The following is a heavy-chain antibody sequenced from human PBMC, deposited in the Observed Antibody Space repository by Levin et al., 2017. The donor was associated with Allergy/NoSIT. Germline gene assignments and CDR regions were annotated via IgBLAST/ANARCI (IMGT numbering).Heavy chain of an antibody. Sequence: NPSETLSLTCAVYGGSFSGYYWSWIRQPPGKGLEWIGEINHSGSTNYNPSLKSRVTISVDTSKNQFSLKLSSVTAADTAVYYCAGVVVVAATPRDYGMDVWGQGTTVTVSS. CDR3: AGVVVVAATPRDYGMDV. CDR2: INHSGST. D-gene: IGHD2-15*01. J-gene: IGHJ6*02. CDR1: GGSFSGYY. V-gene: IGHV4-34*01.